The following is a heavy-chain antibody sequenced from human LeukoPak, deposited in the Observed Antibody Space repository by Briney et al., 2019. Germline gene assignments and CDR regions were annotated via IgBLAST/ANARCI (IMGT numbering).Heavy chain of an antibody. J-gene: IGHJ5*01. Sequence: KPSGTLSLTCSVSGDSIGSYYWTWIRQSPGKGLEWIGHIYYGGSTNYSPSLKSRVSISVDTSNNQFSLQLRSVSAADTAIYYCARGRARDGSYPWFDSWGQGTLVTVSS. D-gene: IGHD3-16*02. CDR3: ARGRARDGSYPWFDS. V-gene: IGHV4-59*01. CDR2: IYYGGST. CDR1: GDSIGSYY.